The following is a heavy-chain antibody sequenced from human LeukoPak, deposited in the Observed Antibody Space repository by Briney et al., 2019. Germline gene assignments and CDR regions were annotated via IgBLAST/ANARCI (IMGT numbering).Heavy chain of an antibody. CDR1: GYSISSVYY. V-gene: IGHV4-38-2*02. Sequence: SETLSLTCTVSGYSISSVYYWGWIRQPPGKGLEWIGSIYHSGSTYYNPSLKSRVTISVDTSKNQFSLKLSSVTAADTAVYYCASLRLLGGYCSGGSCLPPYYYYYMDVWGKGTTVTVSS. D-gene: IGHD2-15*01. CDR2: IYHSGST. CDR3: ASLRLLGGYCSGGSCLPPYYYYYMDV. J-gene: IGHJ6*03.